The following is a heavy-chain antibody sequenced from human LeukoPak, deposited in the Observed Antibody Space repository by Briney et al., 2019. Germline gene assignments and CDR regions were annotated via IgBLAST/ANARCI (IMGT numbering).Heavy chain of an antibody. CDR3: AKVGLHDYGDPMSYYYYGMDV. J-gene: IGHJ6*02. CDR1: GFTFSSYA. CDR2: ISGSGGST. V-gene: IGHV3-23*01. Sequence: GGSLRLSCAASGFTFSSYAMGWVRQAPGKGLEWVSAISGSGGSTYYADSVKGRFTISRDNSKNTLYLQMNSLRAEDTAVYYCAKVGLHDYGDPMSYYYYGMDVWGQGTTVTVPS. D-gene: IGHD4-17*01.